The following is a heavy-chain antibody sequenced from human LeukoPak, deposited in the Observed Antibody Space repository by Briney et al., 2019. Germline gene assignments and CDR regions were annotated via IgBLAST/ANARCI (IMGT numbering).Heavy chain of an antibody. D-gene: IGHD4-23*01. J-gene: IGHJ4*02. Sequence: SETLSLTCTVSGGTISSGSYYWGCLRQPPGKGLEWNASIFYNRSPYYNPSLKSRITISQDTSKNQFTLMRTSVTAADTAVYYCARIMSRVVFLFDYWGQGTLVTVSS. CDR2: IFYNRSP. CDR3: ARIMSRVVFLFDY. V-gene: IGHV4-39*06. CDR1: GGTISSGSYY.